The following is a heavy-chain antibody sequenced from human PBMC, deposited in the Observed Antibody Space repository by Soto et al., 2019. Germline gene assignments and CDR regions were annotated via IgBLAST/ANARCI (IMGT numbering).Heavy chain of an antibody. Sequence: GGSLRLSCAASGFTFSSYAMSWVRQAPGKGLEWVSAISGSGGSTYYADSVKGRFTISRDNSKNTLYLQMNSLRAEDTAVYYCAKDPQYCSGGSCYPNWGQGTLVTVSS. CDR2: ISGSGGST. J-gene: IGHJ4*02. D-gene: IGHD2-15*01. CDR1: GFTFSSYA. CDR3: AKDPQYCSGGSCYPN. V-gene: IGHV3-23*01.